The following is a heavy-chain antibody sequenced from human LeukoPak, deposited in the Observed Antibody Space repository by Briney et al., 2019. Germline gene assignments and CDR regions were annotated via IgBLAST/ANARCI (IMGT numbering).Heavy chain of an antibody. V-gene: IGHV3-33*01. J-gene: IGHJ5*02. D-gene: IGHD4-17*01. CDR3: ARDMNYGDQNWFDP. CDR2: IWYDGSNK. CDR1: GFTFSSYG. Sequence: GGSLRLSCAASGFTFSSYGMHWVRQAPGKGLEWVAVIWYDGSNKYYADSVKGRFTISRDNSKNTLYLQMNSLRAEDTAVYYCARDMNYGDQNWFDPWGQGTLVTVSS.